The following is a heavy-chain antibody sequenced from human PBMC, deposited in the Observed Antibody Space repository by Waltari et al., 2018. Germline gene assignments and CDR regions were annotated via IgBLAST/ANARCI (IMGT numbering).Heavy chain of an antibody. V-gene: IGHV1-69-2*01. D-gene: IGHD3-10*01. J-gene: IGHJ3*01. CDR3: ATALGDNTSASRPFHL. CDR2: VDPEDGQA. CDR1: GYTFSDYY. Sequence: EVQLRQSGAELRKPGTSVNISCKASGYTFSDYYLHKLQQAPGKGLQWVGLVDPEDGQAIYAEKFQGRVTITADTSTDTAYLELSSLTSEDTAVFYCATALGDNTSASRPFHLWGQGTVITVSS.